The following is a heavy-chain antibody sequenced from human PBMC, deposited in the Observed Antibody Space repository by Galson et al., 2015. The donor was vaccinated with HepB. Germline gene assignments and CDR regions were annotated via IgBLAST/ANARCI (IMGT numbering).Heavy chain of an antibody. V-gene: IGHV4-4*02. CDR1: GGSISSSNW. D-gene: IGHD3-10*01. CDR2: IYHSGST. Sequence: TLSLTCAVSGGSISSSNWWSWVRQPPGKGLEWIGEIYHSGSTNYNPSLKSRVTISVDKSKNQFSLKLSSVTAADTAVYYCARDPRGSGSYYKYYYYGMDVWGQGTTVTVSS. J-gene: IGHJ6*02. CDR3: ARDPRGSGSYYKYYYYGMDV.